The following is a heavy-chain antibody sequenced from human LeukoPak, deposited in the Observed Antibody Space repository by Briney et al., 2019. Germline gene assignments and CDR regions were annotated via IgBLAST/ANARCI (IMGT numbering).Heavy chain of an antibody. CDR1: GGSFSGYY. Sequence: PSETLSLTCAVYGGSFSGYYWSWIRQPPGKGLEWVSVIDRSGVTHYADSVKGRFTISRDNAKNSLYLQMNSLRAEDTAVYYCAELGITMIGGVWGKGTTVTISS. V-gene: IGHV3-69-1*02. J-gene: IGHJ6*04. D-gene: IGHD3-10*02. CDR3: AELGITMIGGV. CDR2: IDRSGVT.